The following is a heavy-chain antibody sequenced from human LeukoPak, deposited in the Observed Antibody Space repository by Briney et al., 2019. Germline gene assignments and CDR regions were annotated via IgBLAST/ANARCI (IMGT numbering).Heavy chain of an antibody. J-gene: IGHJ4*02. CDR2: INPNSGGT. CDR3: ARVRTTTGVVNLGDY. CDR1: GYTFTGYF. D-gene: IGHD3-3*01. V-gene: IGHV1-2*06. Sequence: ASVKVSCKTSGYTFTGYFMHWVRQAPGQGLEWVGRINPNSGGTNYAQEFRGRVTVTRDTSISTAYMELSSLRSDDTAVYYCARVRTTTGVVNLGDYWGQGTLVTVSS.